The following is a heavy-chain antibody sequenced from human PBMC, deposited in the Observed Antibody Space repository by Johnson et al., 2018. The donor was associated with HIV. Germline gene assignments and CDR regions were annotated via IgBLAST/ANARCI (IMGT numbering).Heavy chain of an antibody. V-gene: IGHV3-20*04. CDR1: GFTFDDYG. D-gene: IGHD1-7*01. CDR2: IGAAGDT. CDR3: AKDRGSPGTPAAFDI. J-gene: IGHJ3*02. Sequence: VQLVESGGGVVRPGGSLRLSCAASGFTFDDYGMSWVRQAPGKGLEWVSIIGAAGDTFCPDSVKGRFTISRDNSKNTLYLQMNSLRAEDTAVYYCAKDRGSPGTPAAFDIWGQGTMVTVSS.